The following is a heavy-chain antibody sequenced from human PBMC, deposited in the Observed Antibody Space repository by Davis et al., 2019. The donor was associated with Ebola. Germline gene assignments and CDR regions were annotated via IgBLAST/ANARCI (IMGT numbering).Heavy chain of an antibody. CDR1: GFTFSNYW. CDR2: INLDGSAK. Sequence: GESLKISCATSGFTFSNYWLTWARQAPGKGLEWLANINLDGSAKFYVDSVKGRFTISRDSANNSLYLQMNSLRADDTAVYYCAKGVWDDLLEYWGQGTLVTASS. V-gene: IGHV3-7*01. CDR3: AKGVWDDLLEY. D-gene: IGHD1-1*01. J-gene: IGHJ4*02.